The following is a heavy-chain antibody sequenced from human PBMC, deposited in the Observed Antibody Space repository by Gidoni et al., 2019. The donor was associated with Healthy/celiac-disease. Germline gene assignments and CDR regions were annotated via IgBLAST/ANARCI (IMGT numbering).Heavy chain of an antibody. CDR2: IYHSGST. V-gene: IGHV4-4*02. D-gene: IGHD6-13*01. J-gene: IGHJ4*02. CDR1: GGSISSSNW. Sequence: QVQLQESGPGLVTPSGTLSLTCAVSGGSISSSNWWSWVRQPPGKGLEWIGEIYHSGSTNYNPSLKSRVTISVDKSKNQFSLKLSSVTAADTAVYYCASLTFIAAAGIRGRYFDYWGQGTLVTVSS. CDR3: ASLTFIAAAGIRGRYFDY.